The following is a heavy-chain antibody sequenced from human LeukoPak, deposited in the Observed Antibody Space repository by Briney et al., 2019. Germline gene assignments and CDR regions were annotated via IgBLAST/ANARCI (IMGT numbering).Heavy chain of an antibody. CDR3: ATRGGGRGIAAAGDFDY. J-gene: IGHJ4*02. D-gene: IGHD6-13*01. V-gene: IGHV4-38-2*02. CDR1: DSALTSDFY. CDR2: FYNSGKT. Sequence: SETLSLTCTVSDSALTSDFYWGWLRQPPGKGLEWIGSFYNSGKTYYKPSLESRVTISMDTSKKRFSLRVSSVTAADTAVYYCATRGGGRGIAAAGDFDYWGQGILVTVSS.